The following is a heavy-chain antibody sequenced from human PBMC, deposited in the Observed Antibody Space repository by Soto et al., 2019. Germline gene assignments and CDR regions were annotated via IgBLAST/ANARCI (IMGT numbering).Heavy chain of an antibody. J-gene: IGHJ6*02. Sequence: PGGSLRLSCAASGFTFSSYGMHWVRQAPGKGLEWVAVISYDGSNKYYADSVKGRFTISRDNSKNTLYLQMNSLRAEDTAVYYCAKDLYSSPGLPYYYYYYGMDLWGQGTTVTVSS. V-gene: IGHV3-30*18. D-gene: IGHD6-13*01. CDR1: GFTFSSYG. CDR2: ISYDGSNK. CDR3: AKDLYSSPGLPYYYYYYGMDL.